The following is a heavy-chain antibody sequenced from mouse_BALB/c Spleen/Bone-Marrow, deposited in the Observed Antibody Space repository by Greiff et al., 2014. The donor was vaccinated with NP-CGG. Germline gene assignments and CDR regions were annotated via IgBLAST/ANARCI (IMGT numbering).Heavy chain of an antibody. CDR2: ISSGSSTI. J-gene: IGHJ2*01. V-gene: IGHV5-17*02. D-gene: IGHD1-1*01. CDR3: ARSGSSSGYFDY. CDR1: GFTFSSFG. Sequence: EVKLMESGGGLVQPGGSRKLSCAASGFTFSSFGMHWVRQAPEKGLEWVAYISSGSSTIYYADTVMGRFTISRDNPKNTLFLQMTSLRSEDTAMYYCARSGSSSGYFDYWGQDTTLTVSS.